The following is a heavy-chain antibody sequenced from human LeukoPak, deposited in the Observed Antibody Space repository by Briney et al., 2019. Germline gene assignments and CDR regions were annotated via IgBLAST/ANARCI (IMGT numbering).Heavy chain of an antibody. CDR2: INPNSGGT. CDR1: GYTFTVYY. D-gene: IGHD2-15*01. CDR3: ARGYCSGGSCYLLYYYGLDV. Sequence: ASVKVSFKASGYTFTVYYMHWVRQAPGQGLEWMGWINPNSGGTNYAQKFQGRVTMTRDTSISTAYMELSRLRSDDTAVYYCARGYCSGGSCYLLYYYGLDVWGQGTTVTVSS. V-gene: IGHV1-2*02. J-gene: IGHJ6*02.